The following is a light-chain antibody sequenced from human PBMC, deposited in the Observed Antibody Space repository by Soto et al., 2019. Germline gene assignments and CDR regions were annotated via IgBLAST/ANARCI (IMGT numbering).Light chain of an antibody. Sequence: DIQMTQSPSTLSASVGDRVTITCRASRSISNWLAWYQQRPGIAPQLLIFDASILQSGVPSRFSGSGSGTEFTLSISRLQTDDFATYYCQQYGSFSPITFGGGTMVDSK. J-gene: IGKJ4*01. CDR2: DAS. CDR3: QQYGSFSPIT. CDR1: RSISNW. V-gene: IGKV1-5*01.